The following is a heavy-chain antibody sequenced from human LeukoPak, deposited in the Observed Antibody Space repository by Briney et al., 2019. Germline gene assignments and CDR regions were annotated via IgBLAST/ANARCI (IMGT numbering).Heavy chain of an antibody. CDR3: ARDNSTVSGHLGY. J-gene: IGHJ4*02. V-gene: IGHV3-53*01. Sequence: GGSLRLSCATSGFTVSGDYMSWVRQAPGKGLEWFSVIYSGGNTYYADSVRGRFIVSRDNSKNTLYLQMNSLRAEDTAMYYCARDNSTVSGHLGYWGQGTLVTVSS. CDR2: IYSGGNT. CDR1: GFTVSGDY. D-gene: IGHD6-19*01.